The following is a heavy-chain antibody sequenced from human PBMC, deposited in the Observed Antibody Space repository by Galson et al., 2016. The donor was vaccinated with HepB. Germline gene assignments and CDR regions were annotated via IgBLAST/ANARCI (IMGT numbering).Heavy chain of an antibody. CDR2: ISYDRSNK. D-gene: IGHD3-22*01. CDR3: AKDYSGYYFDGTGYYNAFDY. J-gene: IGHJ4*02. V-gene: IGHV3-30*18. CDR1: GSTFSNHW. Sequence: SLRLSGAASGSTFSNHWMHWVRQAPGKGLEWVAVISYDRSNKNYAASVKGRFTISRDNSKNTLYLEMTSLREEDTAVYYCAKDYSGYYFDGTGYYNAFDYWGQGALVTVSS.